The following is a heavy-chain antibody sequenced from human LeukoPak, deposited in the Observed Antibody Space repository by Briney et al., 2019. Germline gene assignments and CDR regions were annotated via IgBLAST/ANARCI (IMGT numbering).Heavy chain of an antibody. D-gene: IGHD4-17*01. CDR2: ISYDGSNK. J-gene: IGHJ4*02. CDR1: GFTFSSYA. V-gene: IGHV3-30-3*01. CDR3: AATTVTTFDY. Sequence: PGGSLRLSCAASGFTFSSYAMHWVRQAPGKGLEWVAVISYDGSNKYYADSVKGRFTISRDNSKNTLYLQMNSLRAEDTAVYYCAATTVTTFDYWGQGTLVTVSS.